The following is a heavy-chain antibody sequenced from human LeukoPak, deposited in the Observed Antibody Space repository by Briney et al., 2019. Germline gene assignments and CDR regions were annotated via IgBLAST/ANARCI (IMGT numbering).Heavy chain of an antibody. D-gene: IGHD1-1*01. Sequence: GGSLRLSCAASGFTFSSYWMSWVRQAPGKGLEWVSAISGSGGSTYYADSVKGRFTISRDNSKNTLYLQMNSLRAEDTAVYYCAKDGTFLDWYFDLWGRGTLVTVSS. V-gene: IGHV3-23*01. CDR1: GFTFSSYW. CDR3: AKDGTFLDWYFDL. CDR2: ISGSGGST. J-gene: IGHJ2*01.